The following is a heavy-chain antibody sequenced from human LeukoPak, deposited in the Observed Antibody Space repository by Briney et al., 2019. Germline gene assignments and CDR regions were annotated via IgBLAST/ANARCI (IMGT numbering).Heavy chain of an antibody. V-gene: IGHV1-8*01. D-gene: IGHD6-13*01. Sequence: ASVKVSCKASGYTFASYDINWVRQATGQGLEWMGWMNPNSGNTGYAQKFQGRVTMTRNTSISTAYMELSSLRSEDTAVYYCARDGEQQLVSEPPWLDNWFDPWGQGTLVTVSS. CDR1: GYTFASYD. CDR2: MNPNSGNT. CDR3: ARDGEQQLVSEPPWLDNWFDP. J-gene: IGHJ5*02.